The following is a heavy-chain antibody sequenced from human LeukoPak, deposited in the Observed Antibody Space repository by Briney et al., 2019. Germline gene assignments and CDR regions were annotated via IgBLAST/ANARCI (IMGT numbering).Heavy chain of an antibody. CDR3: ARGYSYGSGCIDY. Sequence: PGGSLRLSCAASGFPFSSYWMSWVRQAPGKGLEWVGKIKEDGSEKYYVDSVKGRFTISRDNAKNSLYLQMNSLRAEDTAVYYCARGYSYGSGCIDYWGQGTLVTVSS. CDR1: GFPFSSYW. V-gene: IGHV3-7*01. J-gene: IGHJ4*02. CDR2: IKEDGSEK. D-gene: IGHD3-10*01.